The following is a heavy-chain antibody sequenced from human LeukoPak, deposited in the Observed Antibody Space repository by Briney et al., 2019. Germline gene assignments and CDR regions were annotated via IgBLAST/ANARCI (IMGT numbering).Heavy chain of an antibody. CDR3: ARASSIAAADLY. Sequence: ASVKVSCKASGGTFSSYAISWVRQAPGQGLEWMGGIIPIFGTANYAQKFQGRVTITTDESTSTAYMELSSLRSEDTAVYYCARASSIAAADLYWGQGTLVTVSS. V-gene: IGHV1-69*05. D-gene: IGHD6-25*01. CDR2: IIPIFGTA. J-gene: IGHJ4*02. CDR1: GGTFSSYA.